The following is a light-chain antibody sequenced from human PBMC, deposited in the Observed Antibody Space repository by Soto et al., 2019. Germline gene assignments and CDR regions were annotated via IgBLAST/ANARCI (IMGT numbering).Light chain of an antibody. CDR1: QSVRRTF. J-gene: IGKJ2*01. CDR2: GAS. CDR3: QQYQDTTLNT. Sequence: VLPQSPDTLSLSPGDRATLSCRASQSVRRTFLAWYQQKPGQAPRILIYGASNRAAGIPERFCGSASGTKFTPSISRLEPDDSGVYYCQQYQDTTLNTFGQRKKLQL. V-gene: IGKV3-20*01.